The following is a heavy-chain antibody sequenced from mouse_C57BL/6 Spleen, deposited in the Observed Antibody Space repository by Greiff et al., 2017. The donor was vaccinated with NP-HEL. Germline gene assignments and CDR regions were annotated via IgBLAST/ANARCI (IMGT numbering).Heavy chain of an antibody. D-gene: IGHD1-1*01. CDR1: GYTFTSSW. CDR2: INPNSGST. V-gene: IGHV1-64*01. CDR3: ARFITTVVASDY. J-gene: IGHJ2*01. Sequence: QVQLQQPGAELVKPGASVKLSCKASGYTFTSSWMHWVKQRPGQGLEWIGMINPNSGSTNYNEKFKSKATLTVDKSSSTAYMQLSSLTSEDSAIYYCARFITTVVASDYWGQGTTLTVSS.